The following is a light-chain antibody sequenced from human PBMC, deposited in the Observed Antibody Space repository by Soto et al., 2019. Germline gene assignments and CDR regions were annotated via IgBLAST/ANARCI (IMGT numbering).Light chain of an antibody. Sequence: QSALTQPASVSGSPGQSITLSCTGTSSDIGGYDYVSWYQRHPGKAPKLIIYDVNNRPSGVYRFSGSKSGNTASLTISGLQAEDEADYYCTSYASGSSHVVFGGGTQLTVL. CDR3: TSYASGSSHVV. J-gene: IGLJ2*01. CDR1: SSDIGGYDY. CDR2: DVN. V-gene: IGLV2-14*01.